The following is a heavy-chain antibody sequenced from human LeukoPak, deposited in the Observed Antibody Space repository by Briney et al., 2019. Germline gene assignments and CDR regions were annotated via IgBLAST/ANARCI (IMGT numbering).Heavy chain of an antibody. CDR2: ISYDGSNK. Sequence: GGSLRLSCAASGLTFSSYGMHWVRQAPGKGLEWVAVISYDGSNKYYADSVKGRFTISRDNSKNTLYLQMNSLRAEDTAVYYCAKVSRESAAAGEFDYWGQGTLVTVSS. V-gene: IGHV3-30*18. CDR1: GLTFSSYG. D-gene: IGHD6-13*01. CDR3: AKVSRESAAAGEFDY. J-gene: IGHJ4*02.